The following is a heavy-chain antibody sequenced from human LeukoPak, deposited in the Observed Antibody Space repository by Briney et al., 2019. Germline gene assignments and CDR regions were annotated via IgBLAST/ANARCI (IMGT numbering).Heavy chain of an antibody. CDR3: AVRSGSYLSYPVNWFDP. Sequence: SETLSLTCAVYGGSFSGYYWSWLRQPPGKGLEWIGEINHSGSTNYNPSLKSRVTISVDTSKNQFSLKLSSVTAADTAVYYCAVRSGSYLSYPVNWFDPWGQGTLVTVSS. J-gene: IGHJ5*02. CDR2: INHSGST. D-gene: IGHD3-10*01. V-gene: IGHV4-34*01. CDR1: GGSFSGYY.